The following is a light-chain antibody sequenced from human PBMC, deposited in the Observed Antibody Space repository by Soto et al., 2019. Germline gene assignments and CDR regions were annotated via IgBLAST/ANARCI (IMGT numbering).Light chain of an antibody. J-gene: IGLJ2*01. Sequence: QSVLTQPPSASGSPGQSVTISCTGTSSDVGGYNYVSWYQQHPGKAPKFMIYEVSKRPSGVPDRFSGPKSGNTASLTVSGLQAEDEADYYCSSYAGSNFVVFGGGTKLTVL. CDR3: SSYAGSNFVV. V-gene: IGLV2-8*01. CDR2: EVS. CDR1: SSDVGGYNY.